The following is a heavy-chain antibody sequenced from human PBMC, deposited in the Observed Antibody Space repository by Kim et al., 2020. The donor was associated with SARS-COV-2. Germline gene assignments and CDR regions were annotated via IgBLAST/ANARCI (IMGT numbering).Heavy chain of an antibody. V-gene: IGHV4-39*01. J-gene: IGHJ4*02. CDR3: ARPVERNYGANSYYFDY. Sequence: LRSRVTISVDTSKNQFSLRLSSVTAADTAVYFCARPVERNYGANSYYFDYWGQGTLVTVSS. D-gene: IGHD1-7*01.